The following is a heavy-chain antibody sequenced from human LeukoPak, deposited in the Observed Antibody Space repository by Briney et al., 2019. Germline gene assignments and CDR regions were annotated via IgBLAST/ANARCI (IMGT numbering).Heavy chain of an antibody. CDR3: ARGRDFWSGYYLKDYYYGMDV. CDR1: GYTFTSYD. CDR2: MNPNSGNT. V-gene: IGHV1-8*01. Sequence: ASVKVSCKASGYTFTSYDINWVRQATGQGLEWMGWMNPNSGNTGYAQKFQGRVTMTRNTSISTAYMELSSLRSEDTAVYYCARGRDFWSGYYLKDYYYGMDVWGQGTTVTVSS. J-gene: IGHJ6*02. D-gene: IGHD3-3*01.